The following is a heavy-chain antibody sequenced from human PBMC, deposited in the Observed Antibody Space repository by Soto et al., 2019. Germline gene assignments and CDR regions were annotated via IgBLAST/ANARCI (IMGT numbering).Heavy chain of an antibody. D-gene: IGHD6-13*01. V-gene: IGHV1-2*04. CDR2: INPNSGGT. CDR1: GYTFTGYY. CDR3: ARGPKSSSDNYYYYYGMDV. Sequence: GASVKVSCKASGYTFTGYYMHWVRQAPGQGLEWMGWINPNSGGTNYAQKFQGWVTMTRDTSISTAYMELSRLRSDDTAVYYCARGPKSSSDNYYYYYGMDVWGQGTTVTVSS. J-gene: IGHJ6*02.